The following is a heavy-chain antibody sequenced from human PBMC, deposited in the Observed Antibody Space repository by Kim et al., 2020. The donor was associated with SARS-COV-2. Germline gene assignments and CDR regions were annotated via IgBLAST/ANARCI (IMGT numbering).Heavy chain of an antibody. J-gene: IGHJ4*01. Sequence: SETLSLTCAVYGGSFSGYYWSWIRQPPGKGLEWIGEINHSGSTNYNPSLKSRVTISVDTSKNQFSLKLSSVTAADTAVYYCARGGRGYSYGYLFIYFDY. D-gene: IGHD5-18*01. CDR1: GGSFSGYY. CDR2: INHSGST. V-gene: IGHV4-34*01. CDR3: ARGGRGYSYGYLFIYFDY.